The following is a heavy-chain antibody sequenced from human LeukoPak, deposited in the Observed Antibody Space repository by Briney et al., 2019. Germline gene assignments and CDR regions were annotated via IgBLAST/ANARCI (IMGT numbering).Heavy chain of an antibody. J-gene: IGHJ4*02. D-gene: IGHD6-19*01. CDR1: GYTFTGYA. V-gene: IGHV1-8*02. CDR3: ARGRRAVAGLFY. Sequence: ASGKVSCKASGYTFTGYAIHWVRQAPGQGLEWMGWMNPNSGNTGYAQKFQGRVTMTRNTSISTAYMELSSLRSEDTAVYYCARGRRAVAGLFYWGQGTLVTVSS. CDR2: MNPNSGNT.